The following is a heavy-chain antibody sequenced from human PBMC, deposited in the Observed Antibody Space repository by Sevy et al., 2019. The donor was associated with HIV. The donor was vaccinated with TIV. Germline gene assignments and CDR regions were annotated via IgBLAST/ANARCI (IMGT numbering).Heavy chain of an antibody. V-gene: IGHV1-2*02. CDR3: ARELDDFLSGHQF. J-gene: IGHJ4*02. CDR2: INPSSGGT. CDR1: GYSFTGYF. Sequence: ASVKVSCKASGYSFTGYFIHWVRQAPGQGLEWMGWINPSSGGTMSAQKFHDKVTMTRDTSINTAYLELSRLRSDDTAVYYCARELDDFLSGHQFWGQGTLVTVSS. D-gene: IGHD3-3*01.